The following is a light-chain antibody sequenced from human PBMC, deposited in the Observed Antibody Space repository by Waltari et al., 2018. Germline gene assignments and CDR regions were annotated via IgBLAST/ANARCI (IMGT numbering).Light chain of an antibody. J-gene: IGLJ3*02. CDR2: SNN. Sequence: QSVLTQPPSASGTPGQRVTISCSGSSSNIGRNIVNWYQQFPGTAPKLLIYSNNQRPSGVPDRFSGSKSGTSGSLAISGLRSEDEADYFCAAWDDSLNGWVFGGGTKLTVL. CDR1: SSNIGRNI. V-gene: IGLV1-44*01. CDR3: AAWDDSLNGWV.